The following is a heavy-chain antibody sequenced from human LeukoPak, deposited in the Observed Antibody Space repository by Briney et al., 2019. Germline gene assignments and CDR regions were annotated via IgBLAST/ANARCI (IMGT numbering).Heavy chain of an antibody. D-gene: IGHD3-10*01. CDR2: ISSSSSYI. V-gene: IGHV3-21*01. CDR1: GFTFSSHS. Sequence: PGGSLRLSCAASGFTFSSHSMNWVRQAPGKGLEWVSSISSSSSYIDYADSVKGRFTISRDNAKNSLYLQMNSLRAEDTAVYYCARVPGSGSYHYYYYGMDVWGQGTTVTVSS. CDR3: ARVPGSGSYHYYYYGMDV. J-gene: IGHJ6*02.